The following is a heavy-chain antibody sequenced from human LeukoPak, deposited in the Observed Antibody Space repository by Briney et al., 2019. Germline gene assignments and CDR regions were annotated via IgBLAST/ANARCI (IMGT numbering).Heavy chain of an antibody. CDR1: GYTFTGYY. Sequence: ASVKVSCKASGYTFTGYYMHWVRQAPGQGLKWMGWINPNTGGTNYVQKFQGRVTMTRDTSINTAYMELSRLRSDDTAVYYCARGGAGSGYGFDYWGQGTLVTASS. CDR3: ARGGAGSGYGFDY. J-gene: IGHJ4*02. CDR2: INPNTGGT. D-gene: IGHD5-12*01. V-gene: IGHV1-2*02.